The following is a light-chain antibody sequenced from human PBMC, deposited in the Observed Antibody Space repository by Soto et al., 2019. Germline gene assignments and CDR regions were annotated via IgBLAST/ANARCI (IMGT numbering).Light chain of an antibody. CDR1: QGIRDE. J-gene: IGKJ1*01. CDR2: AAS. Sequence: AIQMTQSPSSLSASVGYRVTITCRSSQGIRDELGWYQQKAGKAPNLLISAASRLQSGVPSRFSGRGSGTDFTLTISSLQHEDFATYYCLQDYDYPRTFGQGTKVDIK. V-gene: IGKV1-6*01. CDR3: LQDYDYPRT.